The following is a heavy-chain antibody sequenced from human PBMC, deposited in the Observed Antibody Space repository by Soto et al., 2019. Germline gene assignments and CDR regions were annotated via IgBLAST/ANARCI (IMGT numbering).Heavy chain of an antibody. CDR1: GATFTSYA. D-gene: IGHD4-17*01. J-gene: IGHJ4*02. CDR3: ARDASDYGDPPYFDY. V-gene: IGHV1-69*01. CDR2: IIPIFGTA. Sequence: QVQLVQSGAEVEKPGSSVMLSCKAYGATFTSYAISWVRQAPGQGLEWMGGIIPIFGTANYAQKFQGRVTITADESTSTAYMELNSLRFEDTGVYYCARDASDYGDPPYFDYWGQGTLVTVSS.